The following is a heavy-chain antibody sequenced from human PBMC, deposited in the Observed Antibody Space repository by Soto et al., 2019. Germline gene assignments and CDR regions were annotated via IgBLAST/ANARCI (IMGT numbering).Heavy chain of an antibody. CDR2: IWYDASNK. CDR1: GFTFSTYG. V-gene: IGHV3-33*01. D-gene: IGHD3-22*01. J-gene: IGHJ5*02. Sequence: QVQLVESGGGVVRPGRSLRLSCSASGFTFSTYGMHWVRQAPGKGLEWVAFIWYDASNKWYADSVKGRFTISRDNSKNTLYLQMNSLRAEDTAVYYCVRSGTMIVADANGFDPWGQGTLVTVSS. CDR3: VRSGTMIVADANGFDP.